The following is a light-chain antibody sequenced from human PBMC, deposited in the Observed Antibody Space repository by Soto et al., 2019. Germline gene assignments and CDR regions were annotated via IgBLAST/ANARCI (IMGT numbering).Light chain of an antibody. Sequence: QSVLTQPPSVSGAPGQRVTISCTGSSSSLGAGYDVHWYQHFPGIAPKLLIYGNTIRPSGVPDRFSGSKSGTSAALAITSLQPEDEADYYCQSYDTSLGAVVFGGGTKLTVL. CDR3: QSYDTSLGAVV. V-gene: IGLV1-40*01. J-gene: IGLJ2*01. CDR2: GNT. CDR1: SSSLGAGYD.